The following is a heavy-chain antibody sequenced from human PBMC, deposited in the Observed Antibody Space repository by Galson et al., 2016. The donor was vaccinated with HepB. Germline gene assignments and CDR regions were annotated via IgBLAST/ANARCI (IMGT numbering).Heavy chain of an antibody. D-gene: IGHD3-10*01. J-gene: IGHJ6*03. CDR1: GFTFTTYG. Sequence: LRLFCAASGFTFTTYGMSWVRQAPGKGLEWVAFISGSGGYTNYADSVKGRFTISRDNSRNTVYLLMNSLRAEDTALYYCAKDGSQTAGYMDVWGTGTTVSVSS. CDR3: AKDGSQTAGYMDV. CDR2: ISGSGGYT. V-gene: IGHV3-23*01.